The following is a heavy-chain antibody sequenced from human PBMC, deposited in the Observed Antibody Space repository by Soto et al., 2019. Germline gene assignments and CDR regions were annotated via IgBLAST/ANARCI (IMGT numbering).Heavy chain of an antibody. V-gene: IGHV3-48*01. CDR1: GFTFSSDS. CDR3: ARDPPYSSGWVYFDY. Sequence: GGSLRLSCAASGFTFSSDSMNWVRQAPGKGLEWVSYISSSSSTIYYADSVKGRFTISRDNAKNSLYLQMNSLRAEDTAVYYCARDPPYSSGWVYFDYWGQGTLVTVSS. CDR2: ISSSSSTI. J-gene: IGHJ4*02. D-gene: IGHD6-19*01.